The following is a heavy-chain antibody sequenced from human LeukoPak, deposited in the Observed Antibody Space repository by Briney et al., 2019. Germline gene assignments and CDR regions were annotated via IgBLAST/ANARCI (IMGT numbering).Heavy chain of an antibody. Sequence: GGSLRLSCAGAGFTFSNYCMSWVRQAPGKGLEWVSVISRSGTETYHADSARGRFTISRDNAKNTLYLQMNSLRAEDTAVYYCAKKSPDSSGNPAYDWGQGTLVTVSS. CDR2: ISRSGTET. CDR3: AKKSPDSSGNPAYD. J-gene: IGHJ4*02. CDR1: GFTFSNYC. V-gene: IGHV3-23*01. D-gene: IGHD4-23*01.